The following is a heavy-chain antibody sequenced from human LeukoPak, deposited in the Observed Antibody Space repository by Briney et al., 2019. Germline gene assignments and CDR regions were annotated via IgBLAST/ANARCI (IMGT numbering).Heavy chain of an antibody. J-gene: IGHJ4*02. CDR1: GFTFSSYA. V-gene: IGHV3-30-3*01. Sequence: GGSLRLSCAASGFTFSSYAMHWVRQPPGKGLEWVAVISYDGSNKYYADSVNGRFTISRDNSKNTLYLQMNSLRAEDTAVYYCARDRAAYCGGDCYSGVGYWGQGTLVTVSS. D-gene: IGHD2-21*02. CDR2: ISYDGSNK. CDR3: ARDRAAYCGGDCYSGVGY.